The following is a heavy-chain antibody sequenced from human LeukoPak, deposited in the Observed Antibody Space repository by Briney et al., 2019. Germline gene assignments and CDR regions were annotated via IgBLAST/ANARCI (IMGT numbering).Heavy chain of an antibody. CDR2: ISAYNGNT. D-gene: IGHD6-13*01. Sequence: ASVKVSCKASGYTFTSYGISWVRQAPGQGLEWMGWISAYNGNTNYAQKLQGRVTMTTDTSTSTAYMELRSLISDDTAVYFCARDTPPSGIAAAGINPWGQGTLVTVSS. V-gene: IGHV1-18*01. J-gene: IGHJ5*02. CDR1: GYTFTSYG. CDR3: ARDTPPSGIAAAGINP.